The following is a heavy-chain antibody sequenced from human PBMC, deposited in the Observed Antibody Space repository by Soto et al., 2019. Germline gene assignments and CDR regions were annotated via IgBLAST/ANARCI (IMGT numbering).Heavy chain of an antibody. CDR2: IYYSGST. J-gene: IGHJ4*02. V-gene: IGHV4-59*08. CDR1: GGSISSYY. Sequence: ETLSLTCTVSGGSISSYYWSWIRQPPGKGLEWIGYIYYSGSTNYNPSLKSRVTISVDTSKNQFSLKLSSVTAADTAVYYCARQPGYCSGGSCYTARQVDYWGQGTLVTVSS. D-gene: IGHD2-15*01. CDR3: ARQPGYCSGGSCYTARQVDY.